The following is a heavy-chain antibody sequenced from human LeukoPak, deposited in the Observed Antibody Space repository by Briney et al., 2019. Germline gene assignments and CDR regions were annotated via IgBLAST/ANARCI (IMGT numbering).Heavy chain of an antibody. CDR1: GGSISSYY. Sequence: SSETLSLTCTVSGGSISSYYWSWIRQPPGKGLEWIGYIYYSGSTNYNPSLKSRVTISVDTSKNQFSLKLSSVTAADTAVYYCARAPYYYDSSGYRRSNYYYYMDVWGKGTTVTVSS. V-gene: IGHV4-59*12. CDR3: ARAPYYYDSSGYRRSNYYYYMDV. D-gene: IGHD3-22*01. J-gene: IGHJ6*03. CDR2: IYYSGST.